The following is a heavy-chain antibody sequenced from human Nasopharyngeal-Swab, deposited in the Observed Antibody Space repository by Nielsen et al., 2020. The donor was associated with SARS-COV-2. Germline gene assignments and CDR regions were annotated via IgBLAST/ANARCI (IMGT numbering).Heavy chain of an antibody. CDR3: AKDPYDFWSGYDYYFDY. CDR2: ISGSGGST. V-gene: IGHV3-23*01. CDR1: GFTFSSYA. D-gene: IGHD3-3*01. Sequence: GGSLRLSCAASGFTFSSYAMSWVRQAPGEGLEWVSAISGSGGSTYYADSVKGRFTISRDNSKNTLYLQMNSLRAEDTAVYYCAKDPYDFWSGYDYYFDYWGQGTLVTVSS. J-gene: IGHJ4*02.